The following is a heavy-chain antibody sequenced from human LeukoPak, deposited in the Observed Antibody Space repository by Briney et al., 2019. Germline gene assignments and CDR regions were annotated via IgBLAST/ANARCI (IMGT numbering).Heavy chain of an antibody. Sequence: SETLSLTCAVYGGSFSGYYWSWIRQPPGKGLEWIGEINHSGSTNYNPSLKSRVTISVDTSKNQFSLTLSSVTATDTAVYYCARVTYGSGLGYWGQGTLVTVSS. CDR3: ARVTYGSGLGY. CDR1: GGSFSGYY. J-gene: IGHJ4*02. D-gene: IGHD3-10*01. V-gene: IGHV4-34*01. CDR2: INHSGST.